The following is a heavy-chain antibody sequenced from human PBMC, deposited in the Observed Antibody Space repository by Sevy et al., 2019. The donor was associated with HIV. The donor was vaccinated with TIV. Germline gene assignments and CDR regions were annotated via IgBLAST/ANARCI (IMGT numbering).Heavy chain of an antibody. D-gene: IGHD2-21*01. J-gene: IGHJ4*02. CDR2: IQYDGSNK. CDR1: GFSYSSYG. Sequence: GGSLRLSCAASGFSYSSYGMHWVRQAPGKGLEWVAYIQYDGSNKDYADSVKGRFTISRDKSKNTLDLQMKSLRVEDTAVYYCVKEGGGEGGDHWGQGTLVTVSS. V-gene: IGHV3-30*02. CDR3: VKEGGGEGGDH.